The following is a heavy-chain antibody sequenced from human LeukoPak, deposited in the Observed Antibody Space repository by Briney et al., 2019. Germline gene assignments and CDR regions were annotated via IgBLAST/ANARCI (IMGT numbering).Heavy chain of an antibody. J-gene: IGHJ4*02. CDR3: AKDESIAAAGTGTNYDY. CDR1: GFTFSSYA. CDR2: ISGSGGST. V-gene: IGHV3-23*01. Sequence: GGSLRLSCAASGFTFSSYAMSWVRQAPGKGLEWVSAISGSGGSTYYADSVKGRFTISRDNSKNTLYLQMNSLRAEDTAVYYCAKDESIAAAGTGTNYDYWGQGTLVTVSS. D-gene: IGHD6-13*01.